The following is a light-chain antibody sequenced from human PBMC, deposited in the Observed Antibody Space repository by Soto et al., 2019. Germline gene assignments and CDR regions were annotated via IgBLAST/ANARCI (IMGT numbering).Light chain of an antibody. CDR3: QQYYSTPWT. Sequence: GDRVTITCLARQSISSWLAWYQQKPGKATKLLIYDASSLESGVPSRFSGSGSGTDFTLTISSLQAEDVAVYYCQQYYSTPWTFGQGTKVDIK. CDR1: QSISSW. J-gene: IGKJ1*01. V-gene: IGKV1-5*01. CDR2: DAS.